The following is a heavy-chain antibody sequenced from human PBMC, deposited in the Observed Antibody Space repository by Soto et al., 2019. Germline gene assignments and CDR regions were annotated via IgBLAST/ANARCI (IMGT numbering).Heavy chain of an antibody. V-gene: IGHV4-30-4*01. CDR1: GGSISSGDYY. D-gene: IGHD6-13*01. CDR2: IYYSGST. J-gene: IGHJ6*02. Sequence: QVQLQESGPGLVKPSQTLSLTCTVSGGSISSGDYYWSWIRQPPGKGLEWIGYIYYSGSTYYNPSLESRVTISVDTSKNQFSLKLSSVTAADTAVYYCHGRYSSSWYLFNYYYGMDVWGQGTTVTVSS. CDR3: HGRYSSSWYLFNYYYGMDV.